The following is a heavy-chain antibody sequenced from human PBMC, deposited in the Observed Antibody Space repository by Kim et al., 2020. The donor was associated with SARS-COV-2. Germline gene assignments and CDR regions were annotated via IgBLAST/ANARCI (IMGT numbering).Heavy chain of an antibody. CDR2: T. CDR3: AREMRGGGTRY. J-gene: IGHJ4*02. Sequence: TNYNPSLKSRVTISVDKYKNQFSLKLSSVTAADTAVYYCAREMRGGGTRYWGQGTLVTVSS. D-gene: IGHD1-1*01. V-gene: IGHV4-4*02.